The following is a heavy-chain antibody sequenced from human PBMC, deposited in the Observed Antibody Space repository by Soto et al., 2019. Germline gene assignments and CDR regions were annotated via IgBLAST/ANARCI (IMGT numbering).Heavy chain of an antibody. Sequence: ASVKVSCKASGFTFTSSAMQWVRQARGQRLEWIGWIVVGSGNTNYAQKFQERVTITRDMSTSTAYMELSSLRSEDTAVYYCAVGYCSSTSCYYAAYFDYWGQGTLVTVSS. D-gene: IGHD2-2*01. CDR2: IVVGSGNT. CDR3: AVGYCSSTSCYYAAYFDY. J-gene: IGHJ4*02. CDR1: GFTFTSSA. V-gene: IGHV1-58*02.